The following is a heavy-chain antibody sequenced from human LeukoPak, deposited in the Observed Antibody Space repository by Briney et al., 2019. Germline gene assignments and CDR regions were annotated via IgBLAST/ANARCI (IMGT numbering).Heavy chain of an antibody. CDR2: IKQDGSEK. V-gene: IGHV3-7*01. CDR3: ARDLKQQLALSGDDAFDI. D-gene: IGHD6-13*01. Sequence: PGGSLRLSCAASEFSVGSNYMTWVRQAPGKGLEWVANIKQDGSEKYYVDSVKGRFTISRDNAKNSLYLQMNSLRAEDTAVYYCARDLKQQLALSGDDAFDIWGQGTMVTVSS. CDR1: EFSVGSNY. J-gene: IGHJ3*02.